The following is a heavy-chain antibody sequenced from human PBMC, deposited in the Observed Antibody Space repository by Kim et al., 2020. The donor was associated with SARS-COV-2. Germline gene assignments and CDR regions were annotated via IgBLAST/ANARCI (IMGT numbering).Heavy chain of an antibody. J-gene: IGHJ6*02. D-gene: IGHD2-15*01. CDR3: ARRGWLKDYYYYYGMDV. Sequence: GGSLRLSCAASGFTVSSNYMSWVRQAPGKGLEWVSVIYSGGSTYYADSVKGRFTISRDNSKNTLYLQMNSLRAEDTAVYYCARRGWLKDYYYYYGMDVWGQGTTVTVSS. CDR2: IYSGGST. V-gene: IGHV3-66*04. CDR1: GFTVSSNY.